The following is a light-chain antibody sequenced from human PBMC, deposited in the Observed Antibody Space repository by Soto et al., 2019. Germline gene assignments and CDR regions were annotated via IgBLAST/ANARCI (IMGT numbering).Light chain of an antibody. CDR3: AAWDDGLNGVV. CDR1: SSNIGSNT. J-gene: IGLJ2*01. Sequence: QSALTQPRSVSGTPGQRVTISCSGSSSNIGSNTVNWYQQLPGTAPKLLIYSNNQRPSGVPDRFSGSKSGTSASLAISGLQSEDEADYYCAAWDDGLNGVVFGGGTKLTVL. V-gene: IGLV1-44*01. CDR2: SNN.